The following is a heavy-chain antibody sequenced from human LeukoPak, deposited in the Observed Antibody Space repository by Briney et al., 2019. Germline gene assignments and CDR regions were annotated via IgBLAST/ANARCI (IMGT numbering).Heavy chain of an antibody. CDR2: ISSSSSYI. Sequence: PGGSLRLSCAASGFTFSSYSMNWVRQAPGKGLEWVSSISSSSSYIYYADSVKGRFTISRDNAKNSLYLQMNSLRAEDTAVYYCARGEMATIEVGDFDYWGQGTLVTVSS. V-gene: IGHV3-21*01. CDR3: ARGEMATIEVGDFDY. J-gene: IGHJ4*02. CDR1: GFTFSSYS. D-gene: IGHD5-24*01.